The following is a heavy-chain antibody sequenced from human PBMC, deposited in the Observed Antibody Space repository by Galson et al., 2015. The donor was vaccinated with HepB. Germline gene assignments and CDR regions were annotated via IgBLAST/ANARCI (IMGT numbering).Heavy chain of an antibody. J-gene: IGHJ5*02. CDR1: GYTFSTYS. D-gene: IGHD2-15*01. CDR2: ISAYNRKT. CDR3: ARGALVVGVAATLNNWFDP. Sequence: SVKVSCKVSGYTFSTYSVTWVRQAPGQGLEWMGWISAYNRKTNYAKKFQGRVSMTTDKSTSTVYMELRRLRSDDTAIYYCARGALVVGVAATLNNWFDPWGQGTLVTVSS. V-gene: IGHV1-18*01.